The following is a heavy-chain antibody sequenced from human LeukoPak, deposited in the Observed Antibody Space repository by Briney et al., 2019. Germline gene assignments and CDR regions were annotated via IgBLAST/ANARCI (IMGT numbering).Heavy chain of an antibody. CDR3: ARYRGDDRSGYYPPPYYYYYMDV. J-gene: IGHJ6*03. Sequence: PSETLSLTCTVSGGSISSYYWSWIRQPPGKGLEWIGYIYTSGSTNYNPSLKSRVTISVDTSKNQFSLKLSSVTAADTAVYYCARYRGDDRSGYYPPPYYYYYMDVWGKGTTVTVSS. V-gene: IGHV4-4*09. CDR1: GGSISSYY. D-gene: IGHD3-22*01. CDR2: IYTSGST.